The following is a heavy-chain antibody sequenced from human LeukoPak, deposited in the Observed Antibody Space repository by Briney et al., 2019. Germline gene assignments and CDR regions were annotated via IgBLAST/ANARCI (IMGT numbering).Heavy chain of an antibody. J-gene: IGHJ6*04. CDR2: IYPSDSDT. D-gene: IGHD2-2*01. CDR1: GYTSTSYS. V-gene: IGHV5-51*04. CDR3: ARTAGDCSITSCYHYYGIDV. Sequence: GEPLNISCKGSGYTSTSYSITGAGQMPGKGLEWMGIIYPSDSDTTYSPSFQGQVTISSHTPDSTAYLRWSSMKAADTAMYYCARTAGDCSITSCYHYYGIDVWGKKPTGTVSP.